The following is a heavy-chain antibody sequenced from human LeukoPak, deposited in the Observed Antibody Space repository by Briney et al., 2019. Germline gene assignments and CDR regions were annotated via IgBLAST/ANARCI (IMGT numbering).Heavy chain of an antibody. V-gene: IGHV3-7*03. J-gene: IGHJ6*02. CDR2: VNRDRSET. D-gene: IGHD2-8*01. Sequence: PGGSLRLSCAASGFTLSNHWMTWVRQVPGRGPEWVANVNRDRSETYYLDSVKGRFTISRDNAKNSLYLQMSSLRAEDTALYYCVRNNAMDVWGQGTTVIVSS. CDR1: GFTLSNHW. CDR3: VRNNAMDV.